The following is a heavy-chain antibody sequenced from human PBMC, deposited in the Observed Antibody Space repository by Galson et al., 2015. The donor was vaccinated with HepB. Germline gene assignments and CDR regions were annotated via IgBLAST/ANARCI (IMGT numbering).Heavy chain of an antibody. CDR3: AKGGVDISIYGRDV. V-gene: IGHV3-30*18. CDR2: ISDDGSYR. Sequence: SLRLSCAASGLSFSSYGMHWVRQAPGKGLEWVAVISDDGSYRYYADSVRGRVTISRDNSKNTLYLQMNSLRAEDTALYYCAKGGVDISIYGRDVWGQGTTVTVS. CDR1: GLSFSSYG. J-gene: IGHJ6*02. D-gene: IGHD3-9*01.